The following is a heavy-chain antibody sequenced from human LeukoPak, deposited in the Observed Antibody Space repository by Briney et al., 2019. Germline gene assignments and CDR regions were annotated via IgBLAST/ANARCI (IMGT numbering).Heavy chain of an antibody. Sequence: GGSLRLSCAASGFTFSSYAMSWVRRAPGKGLEWVSAISGSGGSTYYADSVKGRFTISRDNSKNTLYLQMNSLRAEDTAVYYCAKLGGSGSYYDAFDIWGQGTMVTVSS. V-gene: IGHV3-23*01. CDR3: AKLGGSGSYYDAFDI. D-gene: IGHD3-10*01. CDR1: GFTFSSYA. CDR2: ISGSGGST. J-gene: IGHJ3*02.